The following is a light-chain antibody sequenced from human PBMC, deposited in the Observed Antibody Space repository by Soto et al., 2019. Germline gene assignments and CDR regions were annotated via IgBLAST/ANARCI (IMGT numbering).Light chain of an antibody. CDR2: GAS. CDR1: QSVSSSY. J-gene: IGKJ1*01. CDR3: QQYGSPVT. Sequence: EIVLTQSPGTLSLSQGERATLSCRASQSVSSSYLAWYQQKPGQAPRLLIYGASSRATGIPDRFSGSGSGTDFTLTISRLEPEDFAVYYCQQYGSPVTFGQGTKV. V-gene: IGKV3-20*01.